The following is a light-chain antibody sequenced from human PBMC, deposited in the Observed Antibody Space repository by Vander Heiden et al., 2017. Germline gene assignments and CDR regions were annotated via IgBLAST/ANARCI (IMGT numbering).Light chain of an antibody. CDR3: QQYYSTPQT. J-gene: IGKJ2*01. Sequence: VMTQSPDSLAVSLGERATINCKSSQSVLYSSNNKNYLAWYQQKPGQPPKLLIYWASTRESGVPDRFSGSGSGTDFTLTISSLQAEDVAVYYCQQYYSTPQTFGPETKLEIK. V-gene: IGKV4-1*01. CDR2: WAS. CDR1: QSVLYSSNNKNY.